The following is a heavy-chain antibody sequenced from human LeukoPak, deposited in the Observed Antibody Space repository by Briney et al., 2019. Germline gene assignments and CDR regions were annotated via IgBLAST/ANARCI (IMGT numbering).Heavy chain of an antibody. D-gene: IGHD1-1*01. CDR2: IRNSDGST. J-gene: IGHJ4*02. CDR3: AKGQERESRLDS. V-gene: IGHV3-23*01. Sequence: PGESLRLSCAASGFSVNTYTMYWVRQAPGKGLEWVSGIRNSDGSTYYADSVQGRFIISSDNSKNTLFLQMNNLRAEDTALYYCAKGQERESRLDSWGQGTLVTVSS. CDR1: GFSVNTYT.